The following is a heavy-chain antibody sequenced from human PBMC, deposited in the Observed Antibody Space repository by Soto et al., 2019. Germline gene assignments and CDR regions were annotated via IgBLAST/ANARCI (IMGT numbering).Heavy chain of an antibody. Sequence: GGSLRLSCAASGFTFSSYSMNWVRQAPGKGLEWVSSISSGSSYIYYVDSVKGRFTISRDNAKNSLYLQMNSLRAEDTAVYYCATGSVAVAAVYWGQGTLVTVSS. V-gene: IGHV3-21*01. D-gene: IGHD6-19*01. CDR1: GFTFSSYS. CDR3: ATGSVAVAAVY. CDR2: ISSGSSYI. J-gene: IGHJ4*02.